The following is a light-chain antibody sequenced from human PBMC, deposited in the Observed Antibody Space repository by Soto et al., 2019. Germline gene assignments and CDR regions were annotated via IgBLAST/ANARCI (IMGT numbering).Light chain of an antibody. V-gene: IGKV1-6*01. J-gene: IGKJ2*01. CDR3: LQDYNYPYT. Sequence: AIQMTQSPSSLSTSVVDRVTITCRASQGIRFDVAWYQQKPGKAPKLLIYAASSLQSGVPSRFSGSGSGTEFTLTISILQPEDFATDYCLQDYNYPYTFGQGTKLEI. CDR1: QGIRFD. CDR2: AAS.